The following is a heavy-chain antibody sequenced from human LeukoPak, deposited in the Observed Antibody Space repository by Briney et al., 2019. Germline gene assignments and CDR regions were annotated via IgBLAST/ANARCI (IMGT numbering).Heavy chain of an antibody. CDR2: IIPILGIA. CDR3: AREGHDFWSGYYKALDY. V-gene: IGHV1-69*04. Sequence: ASVKVSCKASGYTFTGYYMHWVRQAPGQGLEWMGRIIPILGIANYAQKFQGRVTITADKSTSTAYMELSSLRSEDTAVYYCAREGHDFWSGYYKALDYWGQGTLVTVSS. CDR1: GYTFTGYY. D-gene: IGHD3-3*01. J-gene: IGHJ4*02.